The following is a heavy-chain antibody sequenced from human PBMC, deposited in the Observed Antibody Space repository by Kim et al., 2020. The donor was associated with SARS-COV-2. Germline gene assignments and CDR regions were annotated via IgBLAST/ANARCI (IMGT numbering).Heavy chain of an antibody. CDR1: GFTFSSYA. V-gene: IGHV3-23*01. J-gene: IGHJ4*02. CDR2: ISGSGGST. CDR3: AKDRISMQQLVLGDVDY. Sequence: GGSLRLSCAASGFTFSSYAMSWVRQAPGKGLEWVSAISGSGGSTYYADSVKGRFTISRDNSKNTLYLQMNSLRAEDTAVYYCAKDRISMQQLVLGDVDYWGQGTLVTVSS. D-gene: IGHD6-13*01.